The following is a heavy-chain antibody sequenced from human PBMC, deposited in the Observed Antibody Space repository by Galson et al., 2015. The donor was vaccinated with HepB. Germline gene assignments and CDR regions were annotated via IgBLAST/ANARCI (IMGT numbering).Heavy chain of an antibody. CDR1: GFTFSSYS. CDR2: ISSSSSYI. V-gene: IGHV3-21*01. J-gene: IGHJ5*02. Sequence: SLRLSCAASGFTFSSYSMNWVRQAPGKGLEWVSSISSSSSYIYYADSVKGRFTISRDNAKNSLYLQMNSLRAEGTAVYYCARDREHSSGWDSERWFDPWGQGTLVTVSS. CDR3: ARDREHSSGWDSERWFDP. D-gene: IGHD6-19*01.